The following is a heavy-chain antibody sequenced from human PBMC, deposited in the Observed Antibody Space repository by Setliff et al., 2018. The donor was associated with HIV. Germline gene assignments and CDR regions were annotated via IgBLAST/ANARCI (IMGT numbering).Heavy chain of an antibody. D-gene: IGHD3-22*01. Sequence: PSETLSLTCAVSGVSISSGPYYWGWIRQPPGKGLEWIGEINHSGSTNYNPSLKSRVTISIDKSKNQFSLKMTSVTAADTAVYNCVRNGYYSLDYWGQGTLVTVSS. J-gene: IGHJ4*02. CDR3: VRNGYYSLDY. CDR2: INHSGST. V-gene: IGHV4-61*05. CDR1: GVSISSGPYY.